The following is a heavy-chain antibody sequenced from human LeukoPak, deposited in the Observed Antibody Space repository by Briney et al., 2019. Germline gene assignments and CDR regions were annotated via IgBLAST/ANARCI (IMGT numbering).Heavy chain of an antibody. Sequence: GGSLRLSCAASGFTFSSYWMSWVRQAPGKGLEWVANIKQDGSEKYYVDSVKGRFTISRDNAKNSLYLQMNSLRAEDTAVYYCARSGSSWYTPFDHWGQGTLVTVSS. CDR1: GFTFSSYW. CDR3: ARSGSSWYTPFDH. V-gene: IGHV3-7*01. D-gene: IGHD6-13*01. CDR2: IKQDGSEK. J-gene: IGHJ4*02.